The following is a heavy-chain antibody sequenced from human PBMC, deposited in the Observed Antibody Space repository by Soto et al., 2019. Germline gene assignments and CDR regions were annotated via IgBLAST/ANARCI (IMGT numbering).Heavy chain of an antibody. CDR3: ARDLNYDFWSGVSGGFDY. Sequence: PGGSLRLSCAASGFTFSSHWMSWVRQAPGKGLEWVANINQDGRDKYYVDSVRGRFTISRDNAKNSLFLQVNSLRADDTAVYYCARDLNYDFWSGVSGGFDYWGQGTLVTVSS. CDR2: INQDGRDK. J-gene: IGHJ4*02. V-gene: IGHV3-7*01. D-gene: IGHD3-3*01. CDR1: GFTFSSHW.